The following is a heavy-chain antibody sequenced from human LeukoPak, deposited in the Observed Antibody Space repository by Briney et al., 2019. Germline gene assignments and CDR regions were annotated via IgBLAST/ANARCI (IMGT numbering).Heavy chain of an antibody. CDR1: GFTVSSNY. J-gene: IGHJ6*02. V-gene: IGHV3-66*01. D-gene: IGHD2-15*01. CDR3: ARDVLLYYGMDV. Sequence: GGSLRLSCAASGFTVSSNYMSWVRQAPGKGLEWVSVIYSGGSTYYADSVKGRFTISRDNSKNTLYLQMNSLRAEDTAVYYCARDVLLYYGMDVWGQGTTVTVSS. CDR2: IYSGGST.